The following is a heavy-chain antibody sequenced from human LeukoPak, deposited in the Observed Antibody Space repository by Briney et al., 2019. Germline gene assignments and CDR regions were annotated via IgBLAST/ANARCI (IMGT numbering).Heavy chain of an antibody. CDR3: ARVGGQRITMVREWPPGYYYYGMDV. D-gene: IGHD3-10*01. V-gene: IGHV1-69*13. J-gene: IGHJ6*02. CDR1: GGTFSSYA. CDR2: IIPIFGTA. Sequence: ASVTVSCKASGGTFSSYAISWVRQAPGQGLEWMGGIIPIFGTANYAQKFQGRVTITADESTSTAYMELSSLRSEDTAVYYCARVGGQRITMVREWPPGYYYYGMDVWGQGTTVTVSS.